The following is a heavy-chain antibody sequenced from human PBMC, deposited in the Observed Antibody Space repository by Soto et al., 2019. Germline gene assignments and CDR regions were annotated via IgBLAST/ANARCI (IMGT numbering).Heavy chain of an antibody. CDR1: GYTFTGYY. J-gene: IGHJ3*02. CDR2: INPNSGGT. CDR3: ARGGRRSGSYADAFDI. D-gene: IGHD1-26*01. V-gene: IGHV1-2*04. Sequence: GASVKVSCKASGYTFTGYYMHWVRQAPGQGLEWMGWINPNSGGTNYEQKFQGWVTMTRDTSISTAYMELSRLRSDDTAVYYCARGGRRSGSYADAFDIWGRGTMVTVSS.